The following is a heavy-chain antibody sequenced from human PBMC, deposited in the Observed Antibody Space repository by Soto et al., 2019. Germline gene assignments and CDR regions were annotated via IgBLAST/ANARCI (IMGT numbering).Heavy chain of an antibody. Sequence: EVQLLESGGGLVQPGGSLRLSCAASGFTFSSYAMSWVRQAPGKGLEWVSAISGSGGSTYYADSVKGRFTISRDNSKNTLYLQMNSLRAEDTAVYYCAKEGSCSGGSCYRDAAFDIWGQGTMVTVSS. CDR2: ISGSGGST. J-gene: IGHJ3*02. V-gene: IGHV3-23*01. CDR3: AKEGSCSGGSCYRDAAFDI. CDR1: GFTFSSYA. D-gene: IGHD2-15*01.